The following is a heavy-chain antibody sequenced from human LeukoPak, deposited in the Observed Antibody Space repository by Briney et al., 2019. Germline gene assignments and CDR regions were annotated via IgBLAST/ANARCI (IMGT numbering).Heavy chain of an antibody. Sequence: GGSLRLSCAASGFTFSSYWMSWVRQAPGKGLEWVANIKQDGSEKYYVDSVKGRFTISRDNAKNSLYLQMNSLRAEDTAVYYCARDHGSEVLRYFDWLGTYYMDVWGKGTTVTISS. D-gene: IGHD3-9*01. CDR2: IKQDGSEK. CDR3: ARDHGSEVLRYFDWLGTYYMDV. V-gene: IGHV3-7*01. J-gene: IGHJ6*03. CDR1: GFTFSSYW.